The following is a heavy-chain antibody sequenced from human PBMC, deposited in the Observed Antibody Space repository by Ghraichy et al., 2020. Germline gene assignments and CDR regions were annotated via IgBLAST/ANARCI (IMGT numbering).Heavy chain of an antibody. CDR1: GFTFSNAW. D-gene: IGHD3-9*01. Sequence: GESLNISCAASGFTFSNAWMSWVRQAPGKGLEWVGRIKSKTDGGTTDYAAPVKGRFTISRDDSKNTLYLQMNSLKTEDTAVYYCTTVGRIRYFDWLLSNDYWGQGTLVTVSS. CDR3: TTVGRIRYFDWLLSNDY. V-gene: IGHV3-15*01. CDR2: IKSKTDGGTT. J-gene: IGHJ4*02.